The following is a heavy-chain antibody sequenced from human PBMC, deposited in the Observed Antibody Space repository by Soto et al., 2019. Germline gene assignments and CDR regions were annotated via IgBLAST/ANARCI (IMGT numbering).Heavy chain of an antibody. D-gene: IGHD3-10*01. V-gene: IGHV3-49*04. CDR3: TRDQPITP. J-gene: IGHJ3*01. Sequence: GGSLRLSCTASGFTFGDYAMSWVRQAPGKGLEWVGFIRSKGSGGTSEYAASVKGRFTFSRDDSKSIAYLQMNSLKTEDTAVYYCTRDQPITPWGQGTMVTVSS. CDR2: IRSKGSGGTS. CDR1: GFTFGDYA.